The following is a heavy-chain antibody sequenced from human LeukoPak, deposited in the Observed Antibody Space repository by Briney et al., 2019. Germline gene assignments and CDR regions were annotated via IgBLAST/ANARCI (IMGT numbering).Heavy chain of an antibody. V-gene: IGHV1-2*02. CDR2: INPNSGGT. CDR1: GYTFTGYY. J-gene: IGHJ4*02. D-gene: IGHD6-19*01. Sequence: GASVKVSCKASGYTFTGYYMHWVRQAPGQGLEWMGWINPNSGGTNYAQKFQGRVTMTRGTSISTAYMELSRLRSDDTAVYYCAKDRFGSGWYSDKPNPFDYWGQGTLVTVSS. CDR3: AKDRFGSGWYSDKPNPFDY.